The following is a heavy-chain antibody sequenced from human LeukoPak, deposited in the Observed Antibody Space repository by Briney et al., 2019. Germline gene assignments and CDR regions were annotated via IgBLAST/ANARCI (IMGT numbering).Heavy chain of an antibody. V-gene: IGHV4-31*03. J-gene: IGHJ3*02. CDR3: ARDRDSSGYYPFDI. CDR2: IYYSGST. Sequence: SETLSLTCSVSGGSISSGGYYWSWIRQHPGKGLEWIGYIYYSGSTYYNPSLKSRVTISVDTSKNQFSLKLSSVTAADTAVYYCARDRDSSGYYPFDIWGQGTMVTVSS. D-gene: IGHD3-22*01. CDR1: GGSISSGGYY.